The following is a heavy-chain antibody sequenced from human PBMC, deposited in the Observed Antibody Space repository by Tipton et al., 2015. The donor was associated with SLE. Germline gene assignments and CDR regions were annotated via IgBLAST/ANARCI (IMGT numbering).Heavy chain of an antibody. V-gene: IGHV4-38-2*02. D-gene: IGHD1-26*01. J-gene: IGHJ4*02. CDR3: ARDESGSYDY. CDR2: INHRGST. CDR1: GYSISSGYY. Sequence: LRLSCAVSGYSISSGYYWGWIRQPPGKGLEWIGEINHRGSTNFNPSLKSRVTISVDTSQNQFSLKLSSVTAADTAVYYCARDESGSYDYWGQGTLVTVSS.